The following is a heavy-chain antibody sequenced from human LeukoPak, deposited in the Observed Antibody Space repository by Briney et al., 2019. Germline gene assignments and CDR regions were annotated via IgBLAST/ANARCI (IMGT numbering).Heavy chain of an antibody. D-gene: IGHD3-22*01. CDR3: ATLSSSGGPVECMDV. Sequence: SETLSLTCTVSGGSISSCSYYWSWIRQPAGKGLEWIGRIYTSRSTNYNPSLKSRVTISVDTSKDQFALKLSSVTAADTAVYYCATLSSSGGPVECMDVWGQGTTVTVPS. V-gene: IGHV4-61*02. CDR1: GGSISSCSYY. CDR2: IYTSRST. J-gene: IGHJ6*02.